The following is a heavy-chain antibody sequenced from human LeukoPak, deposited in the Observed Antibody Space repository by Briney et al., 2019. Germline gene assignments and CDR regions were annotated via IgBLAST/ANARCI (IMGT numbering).Heavy chain of an antibody. J-gene: IGHJ4*02. D-gene: IGHD3-10*02. CDR3: TRHVPLFSY. CDR2: IRSKANSYAT. V-gene: IGHV3-73*01. CDR1: GFTFSGSA. Sequence: GGSLRLSCAASGFTFSGSAMHWVRQASGKGLERVGRIRSKANSYATAYAASVKGRFTISRDDSKNTAYLQMNSLKTEDTAVYYCTRHVPLFSYWGQGTLVTVSS.